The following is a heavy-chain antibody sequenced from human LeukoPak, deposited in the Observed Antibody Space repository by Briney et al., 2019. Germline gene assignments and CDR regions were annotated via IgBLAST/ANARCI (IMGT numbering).Heavy chain of an antibody. J-gene: IGHJ4*02. CDR2: ISSSSSYI. D-gene: IGHD3-10*01. CDR1: GFTFSSYS. V-gene: IGHV3-21*01. Sequence: GGSLRLSCAASGFTFSSYSMNWVRQAPGKGLEWVSSISSSSSYIYYADSVKGRFTISRDNSKNTLYLQMNSLRAEDTAVYYCARAGVLRGPITHSGSYYIGHWDFDYWGQGTLVTVSS. CDR3: ARAGVLRGPITHSGSYYIGHWDFDY.